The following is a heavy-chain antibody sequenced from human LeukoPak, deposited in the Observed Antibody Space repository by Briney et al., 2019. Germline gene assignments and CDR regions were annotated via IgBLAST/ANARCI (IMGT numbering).Heavy chain of an antibody. CDR3: TRVSYADGGYFDY. V-gene: IGHV3-21*01. CDR2: ISRSGNYT. Sequence: GGSLRLSCAASGFTFTSYYMNWVRQAPGKGLEWVSSISRSGNYTYHADSLKGRFTISRGNAKNSLYLQMNSLRAGDTAVYYCTRVSYADGGYFDYWGQGTLVTVSS. D-gene: IGHD3-16*01. CDR1: GFTFTSYY. J-gene: IGHJ4*02.